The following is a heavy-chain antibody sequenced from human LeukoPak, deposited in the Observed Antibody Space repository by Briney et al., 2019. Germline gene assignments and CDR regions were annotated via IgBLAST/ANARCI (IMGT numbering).Heavy chain of an antibody. CDR1: GFTFSSYA. J-gene: IGHJ4*02. D-gene: IGHD4-23*01. V-gene: IGHV3-30-3*01. CDR3: ARATVVTEPNDY. Sequence: GGSLRLSCAASGFTFSSYAMHWVRQALGKGLEWVAVISYDGSNKYYADSVKGRFTISRDNSKNTLYLQMNSLRAEDTAVYYCARATVVTEPNDYWGQGTLVTVSS. CDR2: ISYDGSNK.